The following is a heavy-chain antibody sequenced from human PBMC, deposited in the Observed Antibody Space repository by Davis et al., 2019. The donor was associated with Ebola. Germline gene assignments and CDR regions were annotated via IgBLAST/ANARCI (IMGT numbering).Heavy chain of an antibody. CDR2: IHYSGST. Sequence: SETLSLTCTVSGASISSSYWGWIRQPPGKGLEWIGFIHYSGSTNYNPSLTSRATISVSKNQFSLRLSSVTAADTAVYYCARVDRYCSDGLCFGPNWFDPWGQGTLVTVSS. CDR1: GASISSSY. D-gene: IGHD2-8*01. CDR3: ARVDRYCSDGLCFGPNWFDP. J-gene: IGHJ5*02. V-gene: IGHV4-59*01.